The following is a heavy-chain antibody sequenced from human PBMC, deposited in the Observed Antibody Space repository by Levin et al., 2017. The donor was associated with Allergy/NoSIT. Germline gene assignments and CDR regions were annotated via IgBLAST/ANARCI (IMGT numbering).Heavy chain of an antibody. CDR1: GFTFSSYG. D-gene: IGHD6-13*01. Sequence: PGGSLRLSCAASGFTFSSYGMHWVRQAPGKGLEWVAVISYDGSNKYYADSVKGRFTISRDNSKNTLYLQMNSLRAEDTAVYYCAKDHGSSCDYWGQGTLVTVSS. CDR3: AKDHGSSCDY. CDR2: ISYDGSNK. V-gene: IGHV3-30*18. J-gene: IGHJ4*02.